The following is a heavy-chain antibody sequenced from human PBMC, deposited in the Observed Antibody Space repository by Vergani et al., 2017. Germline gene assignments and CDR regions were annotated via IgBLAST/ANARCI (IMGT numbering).Heavy chain of an antibody. CDR2: INHSGST. CDR3: ERGDSSGWYGY. V-gene: IGHV4-34*01. Sequence: QVQLQQWGAGLLKPSETLSLTCAVYGGSFSGYYWSWIRQPPGRGLEWIGEINHSGSTNYNPSLKSRVTISVDTSKNQFSLKLSSVTAAGTAVYYCERGDSSGWYGYWGQGTLVTVSS. CDR1: GGSFSGYY. D-gene: IGHD6-19*01. J-gene: IGHJ4*02.